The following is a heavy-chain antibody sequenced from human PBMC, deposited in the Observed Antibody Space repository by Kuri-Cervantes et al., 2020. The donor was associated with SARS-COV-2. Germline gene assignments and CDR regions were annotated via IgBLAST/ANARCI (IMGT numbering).Heavy chain of an antibody. Sequence: GESLKISCTASGFSFTNYWIGCVRQRRGKGLEWMGIIYPGDSDTRYSPSFQGQVTISAAKSISTAYLQWSSLKASDTAKYYCTRQGPELRYFDWRYYYNGMDVWGQGTTVTVSS. V-gene: IGHV5-51*01. CDR3: TRQGPELRYFDWRYYYNGMDV. D-gene: IGHD3-9*01. CDR2: IYPGDSDT. CDR1: GFSFTNYW. J-gene: IGHJ6*02.